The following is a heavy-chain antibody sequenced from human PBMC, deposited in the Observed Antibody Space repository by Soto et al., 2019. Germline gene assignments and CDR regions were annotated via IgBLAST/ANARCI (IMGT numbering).Heavy chain of an antibody. J-gene: IGHJ3*02. CDR3: ARARVLRYFDWLLQADDAFDI. Sequence: ASLKVSCKASGYTFTSYDINWVRQATGQGLEGMGWMNPNSGNTGYAQKCQGRVTMTRSTSISTAYMELSSLRSEDTAVYYCARARVLRYFDWLLQADDAFDIWGQGTMVTVSS. CDR1: GYTFTSYD. D-gene: IGHD3-9*01. V-gene: IGHV1-8*01. CDR2: MNPNSGNT.